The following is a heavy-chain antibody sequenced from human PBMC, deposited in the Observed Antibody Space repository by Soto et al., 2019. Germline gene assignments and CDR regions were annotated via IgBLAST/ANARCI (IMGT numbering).Heavy chain of an antibody. CDR3: AKARYIWELLRRYYYYGMDV. CDR1: GFTFSSYA. V-gene: IGHV3-23*01. D-gene: IGHD1-26*01. J-gene: IGHJ6*02. Sequence: GGSLRLSCAASGFTFSSYAMSWVRQAPGKGLEWVSAISGSGGSTYYADSVKGRFTISRDNSKNTLYLQMNSLRAEDTAVYYCAKARYIWELLRRYYYYGMDVWGQGTTVTVSS. CDR2: ISGSGGST.